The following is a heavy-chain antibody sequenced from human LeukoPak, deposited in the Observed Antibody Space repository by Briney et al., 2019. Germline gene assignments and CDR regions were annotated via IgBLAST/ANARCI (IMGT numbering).Heavy chain of an antibody. CDR3: ARGSDSGFDP. CDR2: ITSDGSTT. V-gene: IGHV3-74*01. Sequence: GGTLRLSCAASGFTFSSYSMNWVRQAPGKGLEWVSYITSDGSTTTYADSVKGRFTISRDNAKNTLYLQMNSLRAEDTAVYYCARGSDSGFDPWGQGTLVTVSS. D-gene: IGHD3-22*01. CDR1: GFTFSSYS. J-gene: IGHJ5*02.